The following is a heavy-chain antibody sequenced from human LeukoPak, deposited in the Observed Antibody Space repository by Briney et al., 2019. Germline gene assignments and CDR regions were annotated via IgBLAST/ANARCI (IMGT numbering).Heavy chain of an antibody. Sequence: VASVKVSCKASGGTFSSYAISWVRQAPGQGLEWMGRIIPILGIANYAQKFQGRVTITADKSTSTAYMELSSLRSEDTAVYYCASQYYDFWSGPNHYGMDVWGQGTTVTVSS. D-gene: IGHD3-3*01. V-gene: IGHV1-69*04. CDR1: GGTFSSYA. J-gene: IGHJ6*02. CDR3: ASQYYDFWSGPNHYGMDV. CDR2: IIPILGIA.